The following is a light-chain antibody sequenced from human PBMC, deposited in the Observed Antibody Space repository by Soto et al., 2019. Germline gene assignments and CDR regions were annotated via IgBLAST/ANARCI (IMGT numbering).Light chain of an antibody. Sequence: EIVLTQSPGTLSLSPGGEATLSCRASQSVSSYLAWYQQKPGQAPRLLIYDASNRATGIPARFSGSGSGTDFTLTISRLEPEDFAVYYCQQYGSSPTFSQGTKVDIK. CDR3: QQYGSSPT. J-gene: IGKJ1*01. CDR2: DAS. V-gene: IGKV3-20*01. CDR1: QSVSSY.